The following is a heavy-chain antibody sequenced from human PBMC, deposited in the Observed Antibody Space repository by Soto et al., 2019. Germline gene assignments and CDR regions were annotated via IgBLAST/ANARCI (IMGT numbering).Heavy chain of an antibody. J-gene: IGHJ4*02. D-gene: IGHD1-26*01. CDR1: GYTFTGYY. V-gene: IGHV1-2*02. CDR2: INPNSGGT. Sequence: ASVKVSCKASGYTFTGYYMHWVRPAPGQGLEWMGWINPNSGGTNYAQKFQGRVTMTRDTSISTANMELSRLRSDDTAVYYCARPSGIVGAKYYFDYWGQGTMVTVSS. CDR3: ARPSGIVGAKYYFDY.